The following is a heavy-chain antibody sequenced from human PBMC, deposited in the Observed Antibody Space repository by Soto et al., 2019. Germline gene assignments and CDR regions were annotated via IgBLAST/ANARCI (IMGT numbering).Heavy chain of an antibody. CDR3: ARHDSAIYGSGSYYGPLDY. J-gene: IGHJ4*02. CDR2: IYYSGST. CDR1: GGSISSSSYY. V-gene: IGHV4-39*01. Sequence: SETLSLTCTVSGGSISSSSYYWGWIRQPPGKGLEWIGSIYYSGSTYYNPSLKSRVTISVDTSKNQFSLKLSSVTAADTAVYYCARHDSAIYGSGSYYGPLDYWGQGTLVTVSS. D-gene: IGHD3-10*01.